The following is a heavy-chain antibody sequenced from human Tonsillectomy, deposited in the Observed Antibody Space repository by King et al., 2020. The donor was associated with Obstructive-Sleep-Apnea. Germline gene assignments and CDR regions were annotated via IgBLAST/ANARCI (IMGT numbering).Heavy chain of an antibody. Sequence: VQLVESGGGVVQPGGSLRLSCAASGFTFNSYGMYWVRQAPGKGLEGVTYIGYDGIKKYFGDSVRGRFTVSRDNSKNTLHLQMNSLRAEDTAVYYCAKEEGSGWGDYWGQGTLVTVSS. CDR1: GFTFNSYG. CDR2: IGYDGIKK. CDR3: AKEEGSGWGDY. J-gene: IGHJ4*02. V-gene: IGHV3-30*02. D-gene: IGHD6-19*01.